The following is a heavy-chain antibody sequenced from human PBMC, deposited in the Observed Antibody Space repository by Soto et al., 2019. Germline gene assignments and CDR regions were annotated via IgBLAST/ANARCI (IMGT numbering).Heavy chain of an antibody. CDR1: GFTFSSYA. D-gene: IGHD2-15*01. CDR2: ISSNGGST. CDR3: VKGVKRAAPGGTMLQSSDY. V-gene: IGHV3-64D*08. J-gene: IGHJ4*02. Sequence: GGSLRLSCSASGFTFSSYAMHWVRQAPGKGLEYVSAISSNGGSTYYADSVKGRFTISRDNSKNTLYLQMSSLRAEDTAVYYCVKGVKRAAPGGTMLQSSDYWGQGTLVTVSS.